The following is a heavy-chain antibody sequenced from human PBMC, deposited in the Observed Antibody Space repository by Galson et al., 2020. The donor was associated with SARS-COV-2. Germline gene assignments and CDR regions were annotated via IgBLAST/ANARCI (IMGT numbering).Heavy chain of an antibody. CDR3: ARDLQVDYGMDV. CDR1: GYTFTSYY. Sequence: ASVTVSCKESGYTFTSYYIHWVRQAPGQGLEWMGIINPSGGSTSYAQKFQGRVTMTRDTSTSTVYMELSSLRSEDTAVDYCARDLQVDYGMDVWGQGTTVTVSS. V-gene: IGHV1-46*01. J-gene: IGHJ6*02. CDR2: INPSGGST. D-gene: IGHD2-15*01.